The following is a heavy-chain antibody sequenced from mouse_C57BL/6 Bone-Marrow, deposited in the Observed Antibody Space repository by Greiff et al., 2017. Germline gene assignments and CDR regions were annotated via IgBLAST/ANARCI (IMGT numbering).Heavy chain of an antibody. CDR2: IYPRSGNT. D-gene: IGHD4-1*01. CDR3: ARRGENWTYFDY. V-gene: IGHV1-81*01. J-gene: IGHJ2*01. Sequence: VQLQQSGAELARPGASVKLSCKASGYTFTSYGISWVKQRTGQGLEWIGEIYPRSGNTYYNEKFKGKATLTADKSSSTAYMELRSLTSEDSADYFCARRGENWTYFDYWGQGTTLTVSS. CDR1: GYTFTSYG.